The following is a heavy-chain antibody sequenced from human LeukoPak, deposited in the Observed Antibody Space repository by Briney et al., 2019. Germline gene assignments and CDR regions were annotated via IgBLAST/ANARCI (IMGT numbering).Heavy chain of an antibody. CDR3: AKASGFTVTPGYFDY. Sequence: PGRSLRLSCAASGFTFDDYTMHWVRQAPGKGLEWVSCISWNSGSIGYADSVKGRFTISRDNAKNSLYLQMNSLRAEDTALYYCAKASGFTVTPGYFDYWGQGTLVTVSS. V-gene: IGHV3-9*01. CDR2: ISWNSGSI. J-gene: IGHJ4*02. CDR1: GFTFDDYT. D-gene: IGHD4-17*01.